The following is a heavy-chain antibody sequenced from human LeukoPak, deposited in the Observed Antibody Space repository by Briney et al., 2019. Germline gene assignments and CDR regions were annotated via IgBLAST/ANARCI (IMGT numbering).Heavy chain of an antibody. V-gene: IGHV1-8*01. CDR1: GYTFTSYD. CDR2: MNPNSGNT. CDR3: ARGAHRYSSSWYSLSWFDP. Sequence: GASVKVSCKASGYTFTSYDINWVRQATGQGLEWMGWMNPNSGNTGYAQKFQGRVTMTRNTSISTAYMELSSLRSEDTAVYYCARGAHRYSSSWYSLSWFDPWGQGTLVTVSS. J-gene: IGHJ5*02. D-gene: IGHD6-13*01.